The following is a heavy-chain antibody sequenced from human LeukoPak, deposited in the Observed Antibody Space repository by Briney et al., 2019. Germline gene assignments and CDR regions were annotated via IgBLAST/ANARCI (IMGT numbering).Heavy chain of an antibody. CDR1: GYTFTSYY. J-gene: IGHJ4*02. V-gene: IGHV1-46*01. CDR3: ARGRLSSIAALVFDY. D-gene: IGHD6-6*01. Sequence: GASVKVSCKASGYTFTSYYMHWVRQAPGQGLEWMGIINPSGGSTSYAQKFQGRVTMTRDTSTSIVYMELSSLRSEDTAVYYCARGRLSSIAALVFDYWGQGTLVTVSS. CDR2: INPSGGST.